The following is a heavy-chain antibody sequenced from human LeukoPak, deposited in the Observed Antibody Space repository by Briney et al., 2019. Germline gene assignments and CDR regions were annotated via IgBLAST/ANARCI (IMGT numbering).Heavy chain of an antibody. Sequence: ASVKVSYKASGYTFTSYGISWVRQAPGQGLEWMGRIIPILGIANYAQKFQGRVTITADKSTSTAYMELSSLRSEDTAVYYCARAQYCSGGSCSDWFDPWGQGTLVTVSS. J-gene: IGHJ5*02. V-gene: IGHV1-69*04. CDR2: IIPILGIA. CDR1: GYTFTSYG. CDR3: ARAQYCSGGSCSDWFDP. D-gene: IGHD2-15*01.